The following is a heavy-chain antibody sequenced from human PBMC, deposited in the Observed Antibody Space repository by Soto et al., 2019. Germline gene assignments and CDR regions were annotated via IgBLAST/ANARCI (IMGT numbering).Heavy chain of an antibody. CDR3: ARDSDYGDYLDY. V-gene: IGHV4-59*01. D-gene: IGHD4-17*01. J-gene: IGHJ4*02. CDR1: GGSISSYY. CDR2: IYYSGST. Sequence: LSLTCTVSGGSISSYYWSWIRQPPGKGLEWIGYIYYSGSTNYNPSLKSRVTISVDTSKNQFSLKLSSVTAADTAVYYCARDSDYGDYLDYWGQGTLVTVSS.